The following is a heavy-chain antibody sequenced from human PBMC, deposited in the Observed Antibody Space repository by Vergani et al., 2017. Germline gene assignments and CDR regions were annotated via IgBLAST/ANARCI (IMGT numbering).Heavy chain of an antibody. V-gene: IGHV3-7*01. CDR1: GFTFSSYW. Sequence: EVQLVESGGGLVQPGGSLRLSCAASGFTFSSYWMSWVRQAPGKGLEWVANIKQDGSEKYYVDSVKGRFTISRDNAKNSLYLQMNSLRAEDTAVYYCARLAVAGIGARNWFDPWGQGTLVTVSS. CDR2: IKQDGSEK. J-gene: IGHJ5*02. D-gene: IGHD6-19*01. CDR3: ARLAVAGIGARNWFDP.